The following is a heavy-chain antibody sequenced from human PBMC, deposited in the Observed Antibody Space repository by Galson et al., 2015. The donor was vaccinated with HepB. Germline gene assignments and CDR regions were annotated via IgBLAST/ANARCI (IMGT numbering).Heavy chain of an antibody. CDR2: INPSGGRT. V-gene: IGHV1-46*01. Sequence: SVKVSCKASGYTFSTYYIHWVRQAPGQGLEWMGIINPSGGRTTYAQKFQDRVTMTRDTFTSTVYMELSSLRSEDTAVYYCATIRVGYCITTSCKADDFDIWGQGTMVTVSS. CDR1: GYTFSTYY. J-gene: IGHJ3*02. D-gene: IGHD2-2*01. CDR3: ATIRVGYCITTSCKADDFDI.